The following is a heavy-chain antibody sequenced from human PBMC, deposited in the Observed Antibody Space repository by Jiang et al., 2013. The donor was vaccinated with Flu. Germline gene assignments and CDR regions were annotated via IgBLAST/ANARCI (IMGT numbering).Heavy chain of an antibody. V-gene: IGHV1-69*04. CDR1: GGTFSSYT. D-gene: IGHD5-12*01. Sequence: SVKVSCKASGGTFSSYTISWVRQAPGQGLEWMGRIIPILGIANYAQKFQGRVTITADKSTSTAYMELSSLRSEDTAVYYCARDGSGYDSAYFDLWGRGTLVTVSS. CDR3: ARDGSGYDSAYFDL. CDR2: IIPILGIA. J-gene: IGHJ2*01.